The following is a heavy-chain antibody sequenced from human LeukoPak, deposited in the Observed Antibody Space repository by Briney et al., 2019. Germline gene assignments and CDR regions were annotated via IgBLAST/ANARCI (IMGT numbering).Heavy chain of an antibody. CDR3: TTDPGNLGAYMVAVVGDFDY. V-gene: IGHV3-7*05. Sequence: GGSLRLSCVASGFTFSSYWMSWVRQAPGKGLEWVANIKQDGNEKFYVDSVKGRFTISRDNAQNSLYLQMNTLSAEDTAVYYCTTDPGNLGAYMVAVVGDFDYWGQGTLVTVSS. D-gene: IGHD3-22*01. CDR1: GFTFSSYW. J-gene: IGHJ4*02. CDR2: IKQDGNEK.